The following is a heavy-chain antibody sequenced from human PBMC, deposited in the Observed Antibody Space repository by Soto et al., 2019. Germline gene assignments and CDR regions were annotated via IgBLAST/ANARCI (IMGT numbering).Heavy chain of an antibody. V-gene: IGHV4-39*01. CDR1: GGSISSSSYY. Sequence: LSLTCTVSGGSISSSSYYWGWIRQPPGKGLEWIGSLYYSGSTYYNPSLKSRVTISVDTSKNQFSLKLSSVTAADTAVYYCARHSAGYCSGGSCYLYWFDPWGQGTLVTVSS. D-gene: IGHD2-15*01. CDR2: LYYSGST. CDR3: ARHSAGYCSGGSCYLYWFDP. J-gene: IGHJ5*02.